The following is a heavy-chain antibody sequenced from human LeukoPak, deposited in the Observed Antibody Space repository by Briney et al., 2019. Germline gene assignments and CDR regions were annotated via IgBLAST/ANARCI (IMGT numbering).Heavy chain of an antibody. D-gene: IGHD2-15*01. CDR1: GFTFSSYG. Sequence: GGSLRLSCAASGFTFSSYGMSWVRQAPGKGLEWVSAISGSGGSTYYADSVKGRFTISRDNSKNTLYLQMNSLRAEDTAVYYCAKDFIPSIVVVVAATPFDYWGQGTLVTVSS. CDR3: AKDFIPSIVVVVAATPFDY. CDR2: ISGSGGST. J-gene: IGHJ4*02. V-gene: IGHV3-23*01.